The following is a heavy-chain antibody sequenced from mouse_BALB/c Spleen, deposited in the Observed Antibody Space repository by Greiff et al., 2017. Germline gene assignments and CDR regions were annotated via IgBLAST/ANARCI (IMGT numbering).Heavy chain of an antibody. CDR1: GISITTGNYR. D-gene: IGHD2-1*01. V-gene: IGHV3-5*02. CDR2: IYYSGTI. CDR3: AREGGKGYAMDY. Sequence: EVQLVESGPGLVKPSQTVSLTCTVTGISITTGNYRWSWIRQFPGNKLEWIGYIYYSGTITYNPSLTSRTTITRDTSKNQFFLEMNSLTAEDTATYYCAREGGKGYAMDYWGQGTSVTVSS. J-gene: IGHJ4*01.